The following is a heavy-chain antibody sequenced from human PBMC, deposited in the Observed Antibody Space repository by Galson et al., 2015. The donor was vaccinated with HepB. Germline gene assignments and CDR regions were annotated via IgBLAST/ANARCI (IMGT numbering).Heavy chain of an antibody. V-gene: IGHV3-23*01. CDR1: GFTFSSYA. CDR3: ANPVGYTSAYYQEDY. Sequence: SLRLSCAASGFTFSSYAMSWVRQAPGKGLEWVSTIGGSGDSAYYADSVKGLFVISRDNSKNMLFLQMNSLRAEDTALYYCANPVGYTSAYYQEDYWGRGALVTASS. D-gene: IGHD6-19*01. CDR2: IGGSGDSA. J-gene: IGHJ4*02.